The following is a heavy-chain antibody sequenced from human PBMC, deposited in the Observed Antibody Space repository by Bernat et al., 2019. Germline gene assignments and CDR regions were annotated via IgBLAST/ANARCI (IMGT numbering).Heavy chain of an antibody. CDR3: ATTLRYFEYY. D-gene: IGHD3-9*01. J-gene: IGHJ6*02. V-gene: IGHV3-30*03. Sequence: QVQLVESGGGVVQPGRSLRLSCAASGFTFSSYGMHWVRQAPGKGLEWVAVISYDGSNKYYADSMKGRFTISRDNSKNTLYLQMNSLRAEDTAVYYCATTLRYFEYYWGQGTTVTVSS. CDR2: ISYDGSNK. CDR1: GFTFSSYG.